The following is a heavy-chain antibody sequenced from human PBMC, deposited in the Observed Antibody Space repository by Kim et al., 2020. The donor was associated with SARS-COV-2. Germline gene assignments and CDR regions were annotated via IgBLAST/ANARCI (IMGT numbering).Heavy chain of an antibody. CDR3: AKDWGTSGWYNWFDP. CDR1: GFTLRNCG. J-gene: IGHJ5*02. V-gene: IGHV3-30*18. Sequence: GGSLRLSCAASGFTLRNCGIHWVRQAPGKGLEWVAMISHSGSDEHYVDSVKGRITISRDTSKNTAYLQMNSLRDEDTAVYHCAKDWGTSGWYNWFDPWGPGTLVTVSS. D-gene: IGHD6-19*01. CDR2: ISHSGSDE.